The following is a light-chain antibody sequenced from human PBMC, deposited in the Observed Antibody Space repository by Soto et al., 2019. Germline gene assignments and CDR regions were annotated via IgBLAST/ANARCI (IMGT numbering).Light chain of an antibody. CDR2: GAS. CDR1: QXFGSSY. Sequence: PGERATLSCRAXQXFGSSYLAWYQQKPGQAPRLLIYGASSRATGIPDRFSGSASGTEFSLTVSRLEPEDFAVYYCHQYXTSPFTFGPGTKVDI. CDR3: HQYXTSPFT. J-gene: IGKJ3*01. V-gene: IGKV3-20*01.